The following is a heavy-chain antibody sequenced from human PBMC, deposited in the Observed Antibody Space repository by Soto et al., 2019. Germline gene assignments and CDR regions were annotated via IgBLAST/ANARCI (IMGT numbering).Heavy chain of an antibody. CDR1: GXSITIYY. Sequence: SETLSLTCTVSGXSITIYYWSWIRQPPGKGLEWIGHIHYSGSTNYNPSLKSRVTISKDTSKNQLSLRLASMTAADTALYYCARSLGDFWTGYYAYWGLGILVTVSS. J-gene: IGHJ4*02. CDR2: IHYSGST. CDR3: ARSLGDFWTGYYAY. D-gene: IGHD3-3*01. V-gene: IGHV4-59*08.